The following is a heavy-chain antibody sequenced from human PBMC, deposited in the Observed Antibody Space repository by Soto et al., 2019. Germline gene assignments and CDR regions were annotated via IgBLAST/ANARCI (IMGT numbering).Heavy chain of an antibody. CDR1: GGSFSGYY. Sequence: QVQLQQWGAGLLKPSETLSLTCAVYGGSFSGYYWSWIRQPPGKGLEWIGEINHSGSTNYNPSLTGRVTVSVDTSKNQFALKLSSVTAAATAVYYCARGGPVLLWFGKDYWGQGTLVTVSS. CDR2: INHSGST. CDR3: ARGGPVLLWFGKDY. D-gene: IGHD3-10*01. J-gene: IGHJ4*02. V-gene: IGHV4-34*01.